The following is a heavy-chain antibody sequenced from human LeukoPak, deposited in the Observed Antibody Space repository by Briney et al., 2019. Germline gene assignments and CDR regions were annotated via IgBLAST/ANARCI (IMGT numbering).Heavy chain of an antibody. J-gene: IGHJ4*02. CDR2: IHYSGST. CDR3: ARGTYSYALFFDF. V-gene: IGHV4-59*08. D-gene: IGHD5-18*01. CDR1: GGSISSYY. Sequence: PSETLSLTCTVSGGSISSYYWSWIRQPPGKGLEWIGYIHYSGSTNYNPSLKSRVTISVDTSKNQFSLKLSSVTAADTAVYYCARGTYSYALFFDFWGQGTLVTVSS.